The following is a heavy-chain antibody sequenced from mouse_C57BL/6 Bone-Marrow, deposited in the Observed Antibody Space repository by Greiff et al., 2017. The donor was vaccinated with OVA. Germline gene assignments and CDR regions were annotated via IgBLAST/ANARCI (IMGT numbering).Heavy chain of an antibody. V-gene: IGHV1-81*01. CDR2: IYPRSGNT. Sequence: QVQLQQSGAELARPGASVKLSCKASGYTFTSYGISWVKQRTGQGLEWIGEIYPRSGNTYYNEKFKGKTTLTADKTSSTAYMELSSLTSEDSAVYFCARYDGYFDYWGQGTTLTVSS. J-gene: IGHJ2*01. CDR1: GYTFTSYG. CDR3: ARYDGYFDY. D-gene: IGHD2-3*01.